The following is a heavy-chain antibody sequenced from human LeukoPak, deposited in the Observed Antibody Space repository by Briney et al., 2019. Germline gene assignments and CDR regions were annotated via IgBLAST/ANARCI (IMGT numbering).Heavy chain of an antibody. D-gene: IGHD6-13*01. Sequence: SETLSLTCTVSGGSICSGGYYWSWIRQHPGKGLEWIGYIYYSGSTYYNPSLKSRVTISVDTSKNQFSLKLSSVTAADTAVYYCARDRGIAAAGRKGGIDYWGQGTLVTVSS. CDR2: IYYSGST. V-gene: IGHV4-31*03. CDR3: ARDRGIAAAGRKGGIDY. CDR1: GGSICSGGYY. J-gene: IGHJ4*02.